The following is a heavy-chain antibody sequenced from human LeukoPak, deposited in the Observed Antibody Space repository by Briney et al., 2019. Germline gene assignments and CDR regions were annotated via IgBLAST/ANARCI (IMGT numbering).Heavy chain of an antibody. CDR3: ARAMMVVANLWGVFDY. CDR2: ISTGGGST. Sequence: GGSLRLSCAASGFTFSSYAMSWVRQAPGKGLEWVSGISTGGGSTNHADSMKGRFTISRDNSKNTLYLQMNSLRTEDTAVYYCARAMMVVANLWGVFDYWGQGTRVTVSS. CDR1: GFTFSSYA. V-gene: IGHV3-23*01. D-gene: IGHD3-22*01. J-gene: IGHJ4*02.